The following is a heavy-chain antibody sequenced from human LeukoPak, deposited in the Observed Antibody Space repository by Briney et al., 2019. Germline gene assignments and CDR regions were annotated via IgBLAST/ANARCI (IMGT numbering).Heavy chain of an antibody. CDR1: GGSISSSNW. J-gene: IGHJ3*02. V-gene: IGHV4-4*02. CDR2: IYHSGST. CDR3: AREVGGSGSYSDTIEAGGAFDI. D-gene: IGHD3-10*01. Sequence: PSETLSLTCAVSGGSISSSNWWSWVRQPPGKGLEWIGEIYHSGSTNYNPSLKSRVTISVDKSKNQFSLKLSSVTAADTAVYYCAREVGGSGSYSDTIEAGGAFDIWGQGTMVTVSS.